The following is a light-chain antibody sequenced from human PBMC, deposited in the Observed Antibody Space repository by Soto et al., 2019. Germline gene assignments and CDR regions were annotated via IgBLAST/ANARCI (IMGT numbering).Light chain of an antibody. Sequence: DIQLTQSPSFLSASVGDRVTITCRASQAISSYLAWYQQKPGKAPNLLIYAASTLQSGVPSRFSGSGSATQFTLTISSLQPEDFATYYCQQLNSYPLTFGGGTKVEIK. CDR3: QQLNSYPLT. CDR2: AAS. CDR1: QAISSY. J-gene: IGKJ4*01. V-gene: IGKV1-9*01.